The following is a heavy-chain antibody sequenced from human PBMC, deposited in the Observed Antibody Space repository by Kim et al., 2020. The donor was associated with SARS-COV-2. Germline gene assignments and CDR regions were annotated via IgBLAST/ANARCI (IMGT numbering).Heavy chain of an antibody. CDR3: AKATRITMVRGVIIRDYYYGMDV. J-gene: IGHJ6*02. Sequence: GGSLRLSCAASGFTFSSYGMHWVRQAPGKGLEWVAVIWYDGSNKYYADSVKGRFTISRDNSKNTLYLQMNSLRAEDTAVYYCAKATRITMVRGVIIRDYYYGMDVWGQGTTVTVSS. V-gene: IGHV3-33*06. D-gene: IGHD3-10*01. CDR1: GFTFSSYG. CDR2: IWYDGSNK.